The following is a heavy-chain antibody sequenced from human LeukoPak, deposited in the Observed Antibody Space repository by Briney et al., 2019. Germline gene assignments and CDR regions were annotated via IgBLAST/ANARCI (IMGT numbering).Heavy chain of an antibody. D-gene: IGHD1-20*01. CDR1: GYTFSGYY. Sequence: ASVKVSCKASGYTFSGYYMHWVRQAPGQGLEWMGWINPNSGDTKCAQQFQGRVTMTRDTSISTAYMELSSLRSDDTAVYYCARDRNITEFDYWGQGTLVTVSS. CDR2: INPNSGDT. J-gene: IGHJ4*02. CDR3: ARDRNITEFDY. V-gene: IGHV1-2*02.